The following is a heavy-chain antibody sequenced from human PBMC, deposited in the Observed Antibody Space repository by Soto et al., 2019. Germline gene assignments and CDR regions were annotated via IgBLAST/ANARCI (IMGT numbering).Heavy chain of an antibody. Sequence: ASVKVSCKASGYTFTSYGISWVRQAPGQGLEWMGRISAYNGNTNYAQKLQGRVTMTTDTSTSTAYMELRSLRSDDTAVYYCARDGKTGTTNYYYYYGMDVWGQGTTVTVSS. V-gene: IGHV1-18*01. CDR2: ISAYNGNT. J-gene: IGHJ6*02. CDR1: GYTFTSYG. CDR3: ARDGKTGTTNYYYYYGMDV. D-gene: IGHD1-7*01.